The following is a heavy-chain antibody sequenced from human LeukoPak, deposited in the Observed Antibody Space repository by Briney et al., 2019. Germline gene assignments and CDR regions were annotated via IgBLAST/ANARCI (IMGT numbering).Heavy chain of an antibody. CDR3: TTLWEYSSSPLDY. CDR2: IKSKTDGGTT. D-gene: IGHD6-6*01. CDR1: GFTFSNAW. Sequence: GGSLRLSCAASGFTFSNAWMSWVRQAPGKGLEWVGRIKSKTDGGTTDYAAPVKGRFTISRDDSKNTLYLQMNSLKTEDTAVYYCTTLWEYSSSPLDYWGQGTLVTVSS. V-gene: IGHV3-15*01. J-gene: IGHJ4*02.